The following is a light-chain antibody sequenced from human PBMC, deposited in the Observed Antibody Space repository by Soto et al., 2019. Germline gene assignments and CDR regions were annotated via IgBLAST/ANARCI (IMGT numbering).Light chain of an antibody. V-gene: IGLV1-51*02. J-gene: IGLJ2*01. CDR3: GTWDSSLSAGV. Sequence: QSVLTQPPSVSAAPGQKATISCSGRSSNIGNNFVSWYQQLPGTAPKLLIYENNKRPSGIPDRFSGSKSGTSATLGITGLQTGDEADYYCGTWDSSLSAGVFGGGTKLTVL. CDR2: ENN. CDR1: SSNIGNNF.